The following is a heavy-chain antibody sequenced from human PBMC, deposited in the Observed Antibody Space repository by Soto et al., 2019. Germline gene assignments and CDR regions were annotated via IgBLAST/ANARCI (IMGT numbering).Heavy chain of an antibody. V-gene: IGHV4-59*12. CDR2: IHFSGKT. D-gene: IGHD2-15*01. J-gene: IGHJ2*01. CDR3: AKDRIRDALSASAFLLNRSSDL. Sequence: PGKGLEWIAYIHFSGKTSYSPSLRSRVTISLDTSKNQFSLKLNSVTAADTVVYFCAKDRIRDALSASAFLLNRSSDL.